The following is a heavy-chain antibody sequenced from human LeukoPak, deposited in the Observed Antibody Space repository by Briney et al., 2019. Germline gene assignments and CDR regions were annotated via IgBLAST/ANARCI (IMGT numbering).Heavy chain of an antibody. D-gene: IGHD4-23*01. CDR2: FSITGGT. CDR3: ARVAVLTRSFDY. Sequence: PSETLSLTCTVSGAATSSDNYYWTWIRQPAGKGLEWIGRFSITGGTYYNPSLKSRVTISLDTSRNQFSLNLNSVTAADSAQYYCARVAVLTRSFDYWGQGTRVSVSS. J-gene: IGHJ4*02. V-gene: IGHV4-61*02. CDR1: GAATSSDNYY.